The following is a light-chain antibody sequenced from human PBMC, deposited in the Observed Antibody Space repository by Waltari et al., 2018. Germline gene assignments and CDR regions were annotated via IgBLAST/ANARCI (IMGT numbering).Light chain of an antibody. Sequence: DIVLTQSPGTLSLYPGERAAVSCRASQTVSSSHLAWSQQKPGQAPRLLIYGASTRASGIPDRFSGGGFGTDFTLTIDRLEPEDFAVYYCHQYSSTPWTFGQGTRVEIK. CDR1: QTVSSSH. J-gene: IGKJ1*01. CDR3: HQYSSTPWT. CDR2: GAS. V-gene: IGKV3-20*01.